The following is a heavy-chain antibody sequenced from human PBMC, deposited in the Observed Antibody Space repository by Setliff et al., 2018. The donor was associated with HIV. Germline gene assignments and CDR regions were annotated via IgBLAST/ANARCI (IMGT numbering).Heavy chain of an antibody. CDR3: ARDYAGWNYVPHAFDT. CDR2: IYHSGST. CDR1: GYSISSGYY. Sequence: SETLSLTCAVSGYSISSGYYWGWIRQPPGKGLEWIGSIYHSGSTYYNPSLKSRVTISVDTSKNQFSLKLSSVTAADTAVYYCARDYAGWNYVPHAFDTWGQGTMVTVSS. D-gene: IGHD1-7*01. V-gene: IGHV4-38-2*02. J-gene: IGHJ3*02.